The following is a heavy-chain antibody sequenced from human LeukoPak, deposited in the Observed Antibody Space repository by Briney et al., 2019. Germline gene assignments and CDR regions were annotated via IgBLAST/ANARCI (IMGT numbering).Heavy chain of an antibody. Sequence: GGSLRLSCAASGFTFSSYWMSWVRQAPGKGLEWVANIKQDGSEKYYVDSVKGRFTISRDNAKKTLYLQMDSLRTDDTAVYYCTTDRGYSTLDDWGQGTLVTVSS. J-gene: IGHJ4*02. CDR2: IKQDGSEK. V-gene: IGHV3-7*01. CDR1: GFTFSSYW. D-gene: IGHD3-10*01. CDR3: TTDRGYSTLDD.